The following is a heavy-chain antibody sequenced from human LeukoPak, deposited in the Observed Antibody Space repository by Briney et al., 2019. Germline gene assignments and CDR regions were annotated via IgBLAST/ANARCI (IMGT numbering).Heavy chain of an antibody. D-gene: IGHD4-17*01. CDR1: GVTFSSYA. J-gene: IGHJ4*02. CDR2: ISYDGSKK. V-gene: IGHV3-30*04. Sequence: GRSPRLSCAASGVTFSSYAMHWVRQAPGKGLEWVAVISYDGSKKYYADSVNGRFTISRDNSKNTLYLKMPSLRAEATAVYYCARDLVGDGALALNYWGQGTLVTVSS. CDR3: ARDLVGDGALALNY.